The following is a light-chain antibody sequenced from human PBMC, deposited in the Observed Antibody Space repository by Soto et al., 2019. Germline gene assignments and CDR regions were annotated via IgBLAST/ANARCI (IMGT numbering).Light chain of an antibody. CDR2: GVT. CDR1: QSLNNIY. Sequence: EIVLTQSPGTLSLSPGETATLSCRASQSLNNIYLAWYRQKPGQAPRLLIYGVTRRATGIPDRFSASGSGTDFTLTISRLEPEDFAVYYCQQYGSAGTFGQGTKVDIK. J-gene: IGKJ1*01. CDR3: QQYGSAGT. V-gene: IGKV3-20*01.